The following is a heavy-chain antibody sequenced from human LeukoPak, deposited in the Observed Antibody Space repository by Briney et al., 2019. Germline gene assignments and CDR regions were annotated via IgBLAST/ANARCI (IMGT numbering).Heavy chain of an antibody. CDR1: GLNIYTYW. CDR3: ATDAVLFEH. Sequence: PGGSLRLSCAASGLNIYTYWMSWVRQPPGKGPEWVANIKQDGTEKYYVESVRGRFTISRDNAKNSLYLQMDSLRAEDTAVYCATDAVLFEHLGQGTLVTVSS. D-gene: IGHD6-19*01. CDR2: IKQDGTEK. J-gene: IGHJ4*02. V-gene: IGHV3-7*01.